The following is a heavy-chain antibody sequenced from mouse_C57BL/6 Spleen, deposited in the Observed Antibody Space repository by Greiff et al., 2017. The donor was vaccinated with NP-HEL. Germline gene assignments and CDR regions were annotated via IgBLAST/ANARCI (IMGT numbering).Heavy chain of an antibody. D-gene: IGHD2-3*01. J-gene: IGHJ4*01. CDR1: GYTFTSYW. CDR2: IDPSDSYT. V-gene: IGHV1-69*01. Sequence: QVQLQQPGAELVMPGASVKLSCKASGYTFTSYWMHWVKQRPGQGLEWIGEIDPSDSYTNYNQKFKGKSTLTVDKSSSTAYMQLSSLTSEDSAVYYCARSDQGRLLRDYAMDYWGQGTSVTVSS. CDR3: ARSDQGRLLRDYAMDY.